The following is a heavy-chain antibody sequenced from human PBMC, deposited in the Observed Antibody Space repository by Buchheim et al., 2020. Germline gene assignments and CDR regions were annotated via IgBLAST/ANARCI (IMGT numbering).Heavy chain of an antibody. D-gene: IGHD3-9*01. Sequence: QVQLQESGPGLVKPSGTLSLTCAVSGGSISSSNWWSWVRQPPGKGLEWIGEIYHSGSTNYNPSLTSRVTISVDKSKNQFSLKLSSVTAADTAVYYCARDPKNYDILNGYYYYGMDVWGQGTT. CDR3: ARDPKNYDILNGYYYYGMDV. V-gene: IGHV4-4*02. CDR1: GGSISSSNW. CDR2: IYHSGST. J-gene: IGHJ6*02.